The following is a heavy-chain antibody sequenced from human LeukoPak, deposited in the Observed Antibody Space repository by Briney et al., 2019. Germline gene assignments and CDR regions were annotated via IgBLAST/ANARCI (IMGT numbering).Heavy chain of an antibody. J-gene: IGHJ4*02. Sequence: GGSLRLSCAASGFSVSNNYMSWVRQAPGKGLEWVSVIYNDGRTYYADSVRGRFTISRDNSENTVYLQMNSLRVDDAAVYYCATTVPNVVATLITDYWGQGTLVTVSS. V-gene: IGHV3-53*01. CDR3: ATTVPNVVATLITDY. D-gene: IGHD5-12*01. CDR2: IYNDGRT. CDR1: GFSVSNNY.